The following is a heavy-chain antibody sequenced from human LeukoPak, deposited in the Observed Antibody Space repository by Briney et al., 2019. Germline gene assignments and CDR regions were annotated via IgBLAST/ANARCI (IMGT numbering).Heavy chain of an antibody. J-gene: IGHJ5*02. CDR2: IKSKTDGGTT. Sequence: GGSLRLSCAASGFTFSNAWMSWVRQAPGKGLESVGRIKSKTDGGTTDCAAPVKGRFTISRDDPINTLYLQMSSLKTEDTALYYCTTASVVVTAHNWFDPWGQGTLVTVSS. CDR1: GFTFSNAW. CDR3: TTASVVVTAHNWFDP. V-gene: IGHV3-15*01. D-gene: IGHD2-21*02.